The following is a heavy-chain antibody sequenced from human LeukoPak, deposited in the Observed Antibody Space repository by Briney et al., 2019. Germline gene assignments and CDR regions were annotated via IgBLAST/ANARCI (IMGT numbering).Heavy chain of an antibody. CDR3: ARARATVTRISSFDI. Sequence: GTSLRLSCAASGFTFSSCAIHWVRQAPGKGLEWVAVISFDGTHDFYADSVKGRFTISRDNSKNTLYLQMNSLRADDTAVYYCARARATVTRISSFDIWGQGTMVTVSS. CDR2: ISFDGTHD. CDR1: GFTFSSCA. D-gene: IGHD4-17*01. J-gene: IGHJ3*02. V-gene: IGHV3-30*04.